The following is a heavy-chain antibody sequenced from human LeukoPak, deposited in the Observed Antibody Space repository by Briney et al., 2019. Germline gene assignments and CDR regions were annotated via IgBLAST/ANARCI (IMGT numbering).Heavy chain of an antibody. D-gene: IGHD1-14*01. Sequence: PSQTLSLTCTVSGGSISSGSYYWSWIRQPAGKGLEWIGRIYTSGSTNHNPSLKSRVTISVDTSKNQFSLKLSSVTAADTAVYYCARDGTRRYMDVWGKGTTVTVSS. V-gene: IGHV4-61*02. CDR1: GGSISSGSYY. CDR3: ARDGTRRYMDV. J-gene: IGHJ6*03. CDR2: IYTSGST.